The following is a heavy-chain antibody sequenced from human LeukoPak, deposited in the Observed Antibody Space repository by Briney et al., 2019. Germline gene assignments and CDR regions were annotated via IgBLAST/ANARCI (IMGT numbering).Heavy chain of an antibody. CDR3: ARRFGWELLGFPLDY. J-gene: IGHJ4*02. Sequence: ASVTVSCKASGYIFTSQDINWVRQAPGQGLEWMGWISPYNGNTIYAQNFQGRLTMTTDTSTSTAYMELRSLRSDATAVYYCARRFGWELLGFPLDYWGQGTLVTVSS. CDR2: ISPYNGNT. D-gene: IGHD1-26*01. CDR1: GYIFTSQD. V-gene: IGHV1-18*01.